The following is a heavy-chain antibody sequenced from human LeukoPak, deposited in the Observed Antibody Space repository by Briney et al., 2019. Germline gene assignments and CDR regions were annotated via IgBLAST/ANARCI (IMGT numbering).Heavy chain of an antibody. V-gene: IGHV3-74*01. CDR1: GFTFSSYW. D-gene: IGHD1-26*01. Sequence: GGSLRLSCSASGFTFSSYWMHSVRQAPGKWLVWVSRINSDESSTSYADSVKGRFTISRDNAKNSLYLQIDSLRVEDTAVYYCARDPYSGSYGPYYYYYMDVWGEGTTVTISS. CDR2: INSDESST. CDR3: ARDPYSGSYGPYYYYYMDV. J-gene: IGHJ6*03.